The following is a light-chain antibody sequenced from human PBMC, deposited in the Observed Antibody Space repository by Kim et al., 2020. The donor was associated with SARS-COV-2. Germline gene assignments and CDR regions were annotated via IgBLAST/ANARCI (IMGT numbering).Light chain of an antibody. V-gene: IGKV3-15*01. CDR1: QSISTS. Sequence: SPGARATLSCRASQSISTSLAWYQQKPGQAPRLLIYRASTRATGIPARFSGSGSGTEFTLTISSLQSEDFALYYCQQYIHWPPKYTFGRGTKLEI. J-gene: IGKJ2*01. CDR3: QQYIHWPPKYT. CDR2: RAS.